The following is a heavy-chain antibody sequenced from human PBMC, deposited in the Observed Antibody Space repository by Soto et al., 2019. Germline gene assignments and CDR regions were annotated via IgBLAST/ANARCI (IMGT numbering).Heavy chain of an antibody. CDR3: ARFSGSYTRGLDY. J-gene: IGHJ4*02. V-gene: IGHV3-72*01. D-gene: IGHD1-26*01. Sequence: EVQRVESGGGLVQPGGSLRLSGAASGFTFSDHYMDWVRPAPGKGLEWVGRSRNQANSYSTEYAASVKGRFTISRDESKNSLYLQMNSLKTEDTAVYYCARFSGSYTRGLDYWGQGTLGTVSS. CDR2: SRNQANSYST. CDR1: GFTFSDHY.